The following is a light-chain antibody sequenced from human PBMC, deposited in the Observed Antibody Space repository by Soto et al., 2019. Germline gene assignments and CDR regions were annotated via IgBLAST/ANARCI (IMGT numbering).Light chain of an antibody. J-gene: IGLJ1*01. CDR3: SSYTSSSPYV. CDR2: EVT. CDR1: SSDVGGYNY. Sequence: QSVLTHPASVSWSPGHSITISCTGTSSDVGGYNYVSWYQHHPGKAPKLMIYEVTYRPSGVSNRFSGSKSGNTASLTISGLQAEDEADYYCSSYTSSSPYVFGTGTKVTVL. V-gene: IGLV2-14*01.